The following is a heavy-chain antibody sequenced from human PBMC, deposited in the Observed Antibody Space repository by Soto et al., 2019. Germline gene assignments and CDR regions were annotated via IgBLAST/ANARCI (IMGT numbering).Heavy chain of an antibody. Sequence: PGGSLRLSCAASGFTFSSYAMHWVRQAPGKGLEYVSAISSNGGSTYYANSVKGRFTISRDNSKNTLYLQMGSLRAEDMAVYYCVRDDVGVGIDYWGLGTLVTVSS. CDR1: GFTFSSYA. CDR2: ISSNGGST. J-gene: IGHJ4*02. CDR3: VRDDVGVGIDY. D-gene: IGHD1-26*01. V-gene: IGHV3-64*01.